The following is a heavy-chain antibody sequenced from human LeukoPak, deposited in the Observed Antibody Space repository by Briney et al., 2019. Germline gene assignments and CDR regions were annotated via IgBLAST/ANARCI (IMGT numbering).Heavy chain of an antibody. CDR3: ARGLLSGILSNWFDP. J-gene: IGHJ5*02. CDR1: GFTFSRYT. CDR2: ISPSGDNT. V-gene: IGHV3-23*01. D-gene: IGHD2/OR15-2a*01. Sequence: GGSLRLSCAASGFTFSRYTMGWLRQAPGKGLEWASSISPSGDNTHYTDSVKGRFTISRDKSKSTVYLQMNSLRAEDTAVYYCARGLLSGILSNWFDPWGQGTLVTVSS.